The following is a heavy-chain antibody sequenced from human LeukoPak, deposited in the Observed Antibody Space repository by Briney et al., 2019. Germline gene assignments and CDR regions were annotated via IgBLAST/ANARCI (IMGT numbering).Heavy chain of an antibody. CDR3: ARGRYYDSSGYIY. CDR2: ISSSSSYI. CDR1: GFTFSSYS. J-gene: IGHJ4*02. Sequence: PGGSLRLSCAASGFTFSSYSMNWVRQAPGKGLEWVSSISSSSSYIYYADSVKGRFTISRDNAKNSLYLQMNSLRAEDTAAYYCARGRYYDSSGYIYWGQGTLVTVSS. D-gene: IGHD3-22*01. V-gene: IGHV3-21*01.